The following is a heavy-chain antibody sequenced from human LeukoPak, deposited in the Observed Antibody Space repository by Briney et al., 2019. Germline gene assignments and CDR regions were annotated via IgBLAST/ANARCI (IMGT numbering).Heavy chain of an antibody. CDR3: ARDPYSYGTNDAFDI. D-gene: IGHD5-18*01. Sequence: GGSLRLSCAASGFTFSSYSMNWVRQAPGKGVEWVSSISSSSSYIYYADSVRGRFTISRDNAKNSLYLQMNSLRAEDTAVYYCARDPYSYGTNDAFDIWGQGTMVTVSS. CDR1: GFTFSSYS. CDR2: ISSSSSYI. V-gene: IGHV3-21*01. J-gene: IGHJ3*02.